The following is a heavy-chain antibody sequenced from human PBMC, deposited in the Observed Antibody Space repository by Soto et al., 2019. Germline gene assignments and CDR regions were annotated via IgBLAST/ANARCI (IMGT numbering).Heavy chain of an antibody. CDR3: ARHYRVVVPAAMGWFDP. V-gene: IGHV4-39*01. CDR1: GGSISSSSYY. CDR2: IYYSGST. J-gene: IGHJ5*02. D-gene: IGHD2-2*01. Sequence: QLQLQESGPGLVKPSETLSLTCTVSGGSISSSSYYWGWIRQPPGKGLEWIGSIYYSGSTYYNPSLKSRVTISVDTSKNQFTLKLGSVTAADTAVYYCARHYRVVVPAAMGWFDPWGQGTLVTVSS.